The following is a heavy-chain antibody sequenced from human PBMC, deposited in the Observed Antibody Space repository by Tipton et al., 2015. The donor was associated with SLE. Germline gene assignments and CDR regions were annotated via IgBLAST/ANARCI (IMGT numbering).Heavy chain of an antibody. D-gene: IGHD2-21*02. Sequence: TLSLTCTVSGGSISSSSYYWGWIRQPQGKGLEWNGRIYYSGSTYYNPSLKSRVTISVDTSMNQFSLKLRAVTAADTALYYCARGRSDARDFQHWGQGSLVAVSS. CDR1: GGSISSSSYY. V-gene: IGHV4-39*07. CDR3: ARGRSDARDFQH. J-gene: IGHJ1*01. CDR2: IYYSGST.